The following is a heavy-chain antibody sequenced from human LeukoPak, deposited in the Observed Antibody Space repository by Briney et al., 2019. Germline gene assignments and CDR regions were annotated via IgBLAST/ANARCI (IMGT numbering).Heavy chain of an antibody. CDR1: GFTVSSNY. CDR3: TRVKASSGWYDAFDY. CDR2: IRSKAYGGTT. Sequence: GGSLRLSCAASGFTVSSNYMSWVRQAPGKGLEWVGFIRSKAYGGTTEYAASVKGRFTISRDDSKSIAYLQMNSLKTEDTAVYYCTRVKASSGWYDAFDYWGQGTLVTVSS. V-gene: IGHV3-49*04. D-gene: IGHD6-19*01. J-gene: IGHJ4*02.